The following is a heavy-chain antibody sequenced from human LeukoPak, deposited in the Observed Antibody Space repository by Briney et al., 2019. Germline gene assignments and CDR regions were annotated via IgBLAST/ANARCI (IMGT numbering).Heavy chain of an antibody. V-gene: IGHV4-4*07. CDR2: IYSSGRT. CDR1: GASMSNSF. Sequence: SETLSLTCTVSGASMSNSFWSWIRQPAGKGLEWIGRIYSSGRTNYNPSLKSRVTLSIDTSNNQFSLKLTSVTAADTALYYCARAPAGCGGTCSFNYWGQGTLVTVSS. J-gene: IGHJ4*02. CDR3: ARAPAGCGGTCSFNY. D-gene: IGHD2-15*01.